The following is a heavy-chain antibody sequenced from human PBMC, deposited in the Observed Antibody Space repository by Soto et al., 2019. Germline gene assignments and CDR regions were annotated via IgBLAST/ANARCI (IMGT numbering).Heavy chain of an antibody. CDR3: ARDRDCSGGSCYSVLGWFDP. J-gene: IGHJ5*02. Sequence: QTLSLTCAISGDSVSSNSAAWNWIRQSPSRGLEWLGRTYYRSKWYNDYAVSVKSRITINPDTSKNQFSLQLNSVTPEDTAVYYCARDRDCSGGSCYSVLGWFDPWGQGTLVTV. CDR1: GDSVSSNSAA. V-gene: IGHV6-1*01. CDR2: TYYRSKWYN. D-gene: IGHD2-15*01.